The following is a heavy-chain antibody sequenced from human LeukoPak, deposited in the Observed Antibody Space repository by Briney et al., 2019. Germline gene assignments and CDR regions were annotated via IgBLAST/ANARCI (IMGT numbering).Heavy chain of an antibody. V-gene: IGHV3-66*01. J-gene: IGHJ4*02. CDR2: IYSGGST. Sequence: GGSLRLSCAASGFTVSSNYMSWVRQAPGKGLEWVSVIYSGGSTYYADSVKGRFTISRDNSKNTLYLQMNSLRAEDTAVYYCAKDSQGRFGATFGYWGQGTLVTVSS. CDR3: AKDSQGRFGATFGY. CDR1: GFTVSSNY. D-gene: IGHD3-10*02.